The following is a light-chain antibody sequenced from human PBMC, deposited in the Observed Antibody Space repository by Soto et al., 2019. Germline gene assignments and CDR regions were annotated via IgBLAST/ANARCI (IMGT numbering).Light chain of an antibody. J-gene: IGKJ1*01. CDR1: QTVTSN. CDR2: GAS. V-gene: IGKV3-15*01. CDR3: QQYSAWWT. Sequence: EIVMTQSPVTLSVSPGETANLSCRASQTVTSNLAWYQQKPGRSPRLLLSGASTRATGIPARFSGSGSGTEFTLTISRLQSEDLAVYYCQQYSAWWTFGQGTTVETK.